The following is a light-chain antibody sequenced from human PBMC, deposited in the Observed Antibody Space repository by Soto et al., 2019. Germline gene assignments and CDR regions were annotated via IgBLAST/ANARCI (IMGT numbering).Light chain of an antibody. CDR2: EVT. CDR3: SSYTSRSTLYV. CDR1: SSDIGGYNY. Sequence: QSVLTQPASVSGSPGQSITVSCTGTSSDIGGYNYVSWYQQHPGKAPKLMVYEVTNRPSGVSDRFSDSKSGNTASLTISGLQADDEGYYYCSSYTSRSTLYVFGTGTKLTVL. J-gene: IGLJ1*01. V-gene: IGLV2-14*01.